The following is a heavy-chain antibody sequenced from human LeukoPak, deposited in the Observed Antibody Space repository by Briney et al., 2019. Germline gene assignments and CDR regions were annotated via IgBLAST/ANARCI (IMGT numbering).Heavy chain of an antibody. CDR1: GGSFIGYY. Sequence: PSETLSLTCAVYGGSFIGYYWSWFRQPPGKGREWMGEINHSGSTNYNPSLKSRVTISVDTSKNQFSLKLSSVTAADTAVYYCARLGWGRAGGYNWFDPWGQGTLVTVSS. J-gene: IGHJ5*02. D-gene: IGHD3-10*01. CDR2: INHSGST. CDR3: ARLGWGRAGGYNWFDP. V-gene: IGHV4-34*01.